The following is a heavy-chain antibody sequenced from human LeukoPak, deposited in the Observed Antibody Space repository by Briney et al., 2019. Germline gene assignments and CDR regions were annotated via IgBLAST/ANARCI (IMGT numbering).Heavy chain of an antibody. J-gene: IGHJ4*02. Sequence: GGSLRLSCAPSGFTFSSYAMHWVRQAPGKGLEWVAVISYDGSNKYYADSVKGRVTISRDNTKNTLYLQMNSLRAEDTAVYYCARLYDRILGDYWGQGTLVTVSS. CDR3: ARLYDRILGDY. CDR2: ISYDGSNK. V-gene: IGHV3-30*04. D-gene: IGHD3-16*01. CDR1: GFTFSSYA.